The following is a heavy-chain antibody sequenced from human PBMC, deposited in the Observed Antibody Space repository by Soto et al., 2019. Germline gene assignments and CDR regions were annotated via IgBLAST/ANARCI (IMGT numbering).Heavy chain of an antibody. Sequence: QVQLQQWGAGLLKPSETLSLTCAVYGGSFSGYYWSWIRQPPGKGLEWSGEINHSGSTNYNPSLKSRVTISVDTSKNQFSLKLSSVTAADTAVYYCARRARRTNGYTGGPPWCDPWGQGTLVTVSS. CDR2: INHSGST. V-gene: IGHV4-34*01. CDR3: ARRARRTNGYTGGPPWCDP. D-gene: IGHD2-8*01. CDR1: GGSFSGYY. J-gene: IGHJ5*02.